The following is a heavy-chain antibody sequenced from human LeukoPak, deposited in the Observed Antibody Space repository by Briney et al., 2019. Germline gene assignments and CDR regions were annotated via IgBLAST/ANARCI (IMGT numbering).Heavy chain of an antibody. J-gene: IGHJ6*03. CDR1: GGSISSYY. Sequence: SETLSLTCTVSGGSISSYYWSWIRQPPGKGLEWIGFVHYSGSTHYNPSLKSRVTISVDTSKNQFSLKLSSVTAADTAVYYCARAEGPIPSYYYYMDVWGKGTTVTVSS. D-gene: IGHD2-21*01. CDR2: VHYSGST. CDR3: ARAEGPIPSYYYYMDV. V-gene: IGHV4-59*01.